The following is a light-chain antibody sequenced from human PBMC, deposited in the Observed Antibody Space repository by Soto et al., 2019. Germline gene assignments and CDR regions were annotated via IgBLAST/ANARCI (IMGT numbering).Light chain of an antibody. CDR1: RTISRY. Sequence: EIQMTQSPSSMSASVGDRVTISCRASRTISRYLIWYQQKPGKAPQLLIYGASTLQSGVSSRFSGSGFGTDFTLTITNLQSEDFATYYCQQSYSSPLTFGQGTKIDIK. CDR3: QQSYSSPLT. V-gene: IGKV1-39*01. CDR2: GAS. J-gene: IGKJ2*01.